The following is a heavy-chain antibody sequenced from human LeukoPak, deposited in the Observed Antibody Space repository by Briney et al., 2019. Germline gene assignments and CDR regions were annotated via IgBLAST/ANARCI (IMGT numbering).Heavy chain of an antibody. CDR3: ASGRTLNL. CDR2: VSHDGDT. D-gene: IGHD1-14*01. J-gene: IGHJ4*02. Sequence: KGLEWIGEVSHDGDTNYNPSLESRVSISVDESKTQLSLRLESVTAADTAVYYCASGRTLNLWGQGTLVTVSS. V-gene: IGHV4-34*01.